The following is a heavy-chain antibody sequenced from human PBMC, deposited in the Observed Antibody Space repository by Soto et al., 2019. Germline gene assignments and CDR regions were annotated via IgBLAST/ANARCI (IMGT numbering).Heavy chain of an antibody. CDR3: VKDGGYCSSTTCYSPRNHYFDS. D-gene: IGHD2-2*01. CDR2: IKFDGSEK. V-gene: IGHV3-7*03. J-gene: IGHJ4*02. Sequence: GGSLRLSCAASGFTFSDHWMSWVRQAPGKGPEWVANIKFDGSEKQYVDSVKGRFSISRDNSRNSLFLQMNSLRAGDTAVYYCVKDGGYCSSTTCYSPRNHYFDSWGQGTLVTVSS. CDR1: GFTFSDHW.